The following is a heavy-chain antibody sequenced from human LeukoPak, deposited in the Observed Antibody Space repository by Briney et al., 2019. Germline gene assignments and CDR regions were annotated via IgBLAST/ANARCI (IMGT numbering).Heavy chain of an antibody. D-gene: IGHD3-9*01. CDR3: AKEIFSDDILTGYTLLGYYYYGMDV. CDR2: ILFDGSNK. Sequence: GPLRLSCAASGFTFSSYGMHWVRQAPGKGLGGAAVILFDGSNKYYAGSVKGRFTISRDNSKNTLYLQMNSLRAEDTAVFYCAKEIFSDDILTGYTLLGYYYYGMDVWGQGTTVTVSS. V-gene: IGHV3-30*18. CDR1: GFTFSSYG. J-gene: IGHJ6*02.